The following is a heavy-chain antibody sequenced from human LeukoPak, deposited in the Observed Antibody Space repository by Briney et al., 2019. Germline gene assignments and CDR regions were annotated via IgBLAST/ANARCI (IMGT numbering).Heavy chain of an antibody. CDR2: ISGSGGDT. V-gene: IGHV3-23*01. CDR3: AKMARYSSSWADC. J-gene: IGHJ4*02. D-gene: IGHD6-13*01. CDR1: GFTFSSYA. Sequence: PGGSLRLSCAASGFTFSSYAMTWVRQAPGKGLEWVSGISGSGGDTYYADSVKGRFTDSRDNSKNTLYLQMNSPRAEDTAVYYCAKMARYSSSWADCWGQGTLVTVSS.